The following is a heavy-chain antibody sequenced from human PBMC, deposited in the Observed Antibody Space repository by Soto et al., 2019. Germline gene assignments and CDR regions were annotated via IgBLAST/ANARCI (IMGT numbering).Heavy chain of an antibody. CDR3: AKDPHEVEQWLFDY. D-gene: IGHD6-19*01. CDR2: ISGSGGRT. CDR1: GFSVSNNY. Sequence: GGSLRLSCAVSGFSVSNNYMSWVRQAQGKGLEWVSAISGSGGRTYYADSVKGRFTISRDNSKNTLYLQMNSLRAEDTAVYYCAKDPHEVEQWLFDYWGQGTLVTVSS. J-gene: IGHJ4*02. V-gene: IGHV3-23*01.